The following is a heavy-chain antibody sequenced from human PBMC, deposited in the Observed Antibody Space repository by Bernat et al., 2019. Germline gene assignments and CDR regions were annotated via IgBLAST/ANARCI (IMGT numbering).Heavy chain of an antibody. D-gene: IGHD3-16*01. CDR1: GFSFSSYW. J-gene: IGHJ4*02. V-gene: IGHV3-7*01. Sequence: EVQLVESGGGLVQPGGSLRLSCAASGFSFSSYWMSWVRQAPGKGLEWVVNIKQDGSEKYYVDSVKGRFTISRDNAKNSLYLQMNSLRAEDTAVYYCAREPSGGAFDYWGQGTLVTVSS. CDR3: AREPSGGAFDY. CDR2: IKQDGSEK.